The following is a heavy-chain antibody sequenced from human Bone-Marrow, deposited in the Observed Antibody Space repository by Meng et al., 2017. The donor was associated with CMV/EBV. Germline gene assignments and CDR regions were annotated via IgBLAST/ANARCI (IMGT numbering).Heavy chain of an antibody. CDR1: GDTFTYYA. J-gene: IGHJ4*02. Sequence: SVKVSCKASGDTFTYYAFSWVPQAPGQGLEWMGDIIPTIGTPKYAQRFQGRVTITADKSTSTAYMELSSLRSEDTPIYYCARAPDGGYCGSTACYLFQYWGQGTLVTVSS. CDR3: ARAPDGGYCGSTACYLFQY. D-gene: IGHD2-2*01. CDR2: IIPTIGTP. V-gene: IGHV1-69*06.